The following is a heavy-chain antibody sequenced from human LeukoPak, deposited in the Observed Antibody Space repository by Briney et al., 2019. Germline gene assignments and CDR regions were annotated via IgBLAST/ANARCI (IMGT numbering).Heavy chain of an antibody. Sequence: SETLSLTCTVSGGSISSYYWSWIRQPPGKGLEWIGYIYYSGSTNYNPSLKSRVTISVDTSKNQFSLKLSSVTAADTAVYYCAREGDYHDSSGCMALRFGMDVWGKGTTVTISS. CDR2: IYYSGST. CDR3: AREGDYHDSSGCMALRFGMDV. V-gene: IGHV4-59*01. D-gene: IGHD3-22*01. J-gene: IGHJ6*04. CDR1: GGSISSYY.